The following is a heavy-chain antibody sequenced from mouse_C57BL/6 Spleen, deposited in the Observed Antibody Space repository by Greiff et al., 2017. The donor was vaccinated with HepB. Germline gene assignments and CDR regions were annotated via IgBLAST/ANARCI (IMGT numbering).Heavy chain of an antibody. CDR1: GYTFTSYW. CDR3: TPLTRFDY. V-gene: IGHV1-53*01. Sequence: VQLQQPGTELVKPGASVKLSCKASGYTFTSYWMHWVKQRPGQGLEWIGNINPSNGGTNYNEKFKGKAILTADKSSSTAYMELRSLTSEDSAVYYCTPLTRFDYWGQGTTLTVSS. J-gene: IGHJ2*01. D-gene: IGHD4-1*01. CDR2: INPSNGGT.